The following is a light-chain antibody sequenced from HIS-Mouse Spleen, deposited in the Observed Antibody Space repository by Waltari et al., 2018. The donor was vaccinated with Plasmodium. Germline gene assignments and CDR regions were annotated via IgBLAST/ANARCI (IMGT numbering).Light chain of an antibody. V-gene: IGKV3-15*01. J-gene: IGKJ3*01. CDR1: QSVSSN. Sequence: EIVMTQSPATLSVSPGERATLSCRASQSVSSNLAWYQQQPGQAPRLRIYGASTRATGIPARFSGSGSGTEFTLTISSLQSEDFAVYYCQQYNNWPFTFGPGTKVDIK. CDR2: GAS. CDR3: QQYNNWPFT.